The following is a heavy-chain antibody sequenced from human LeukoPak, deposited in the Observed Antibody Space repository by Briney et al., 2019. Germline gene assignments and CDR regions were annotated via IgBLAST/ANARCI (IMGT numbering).Heavy chain of an antibody. J-gene: IGHJ6*02. V-gene: IGHV4-59*08. CDR2: VYSSGST. CDR3: ARHRSTFSYGMDV. D-gene: IGHD2-15*01. CDR1: GGSMRSYY. Sequence: PSETLSLTCTVSGGSMRSYYWSWIRQPPGKGLEWIGYVYSSGSTNYNPSLKSRVAISVDTSKNQFSLKLSSVTAADTAVYYCARHRSTFSYGMDVWGQGTTVTVFS.